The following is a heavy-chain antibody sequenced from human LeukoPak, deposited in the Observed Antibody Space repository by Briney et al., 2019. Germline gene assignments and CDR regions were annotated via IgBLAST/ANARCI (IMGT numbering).Heavy chain of an antibody. V-gene: IGHV3-43*02. D-gene: IGHD1-7*01. CDR1: GFTVDDYA. CDR3: AKGSVNYEDY. Sequence: GLSLTLSCAASGFTVDDYAMLWLRQAPGRGLEWVSLMSGDGGSTYYADSVKGRFTISRDNSKNSLYLQMNSLRTEDTALYYCAKGSVNYEDYWGQGTLVTVSS. CDR2: MSGDGGST. J-gene: IGHJ4*02.